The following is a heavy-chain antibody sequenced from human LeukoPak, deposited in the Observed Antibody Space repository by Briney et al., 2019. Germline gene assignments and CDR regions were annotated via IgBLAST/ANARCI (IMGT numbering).Heavy chain of an antibody. V-gene: IGHV4-39*07. CDR2: IYHGGST. D-gene: IGHD5-18*01. Sequence: SEALSLTCTVSGGSISSSSYYWGWIRQPPGKGLEWIGSIYHGGSTYYNPSLKSRVTISVDTSKNQFSLKLSSVTAADTAVYYCARAKGIGLRGYSYGYYFDYWGQGILVTVSS. CDR3: ARAKGIGLRGYSYGYYFDY. CDR1: GGSISSSSYY. J-gene: IGHJ4*02.